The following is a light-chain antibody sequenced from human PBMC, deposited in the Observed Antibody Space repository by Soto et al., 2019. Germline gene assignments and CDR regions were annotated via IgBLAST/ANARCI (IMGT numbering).Light chain of an antibody. CDR3: HQYGSSPRT. CDR1: QSVSSY. V-gene: IGKV3-20*01. CDR2: DAS. J-gene: IGKJ1*01. Sequence: EIVLTQSPATLSLSPGERATLSCRASQSVSSYLAWYQQKPGQAPRLLIYDASNRATGIPARFSGSGSGTDFTLTISRLEPEDSAVYYCHQYGSSPRTFGPGTKVDIK.